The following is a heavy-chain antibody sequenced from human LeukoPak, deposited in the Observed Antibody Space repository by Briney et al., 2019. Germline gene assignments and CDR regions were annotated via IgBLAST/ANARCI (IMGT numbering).Heavy chain of an antibody. Sequence: GESLKISCKGSGYIFTSYWISWVRQMPGKGLERMGRIDPSDSYTNYSPSFQGHVTISADKSISTAFLQWSSLKASDTAMYYCATSPSGSSYLLDYWGQGTLVTVSS. CDR1: GYIFTSYW. CDR3: ATSPSGSSYLLDY. J-gene: IGHJ4*02. V-gene: IGHV5-10-1*01. CDR2: IDPSDSYT. D-gene: IGHD1-26*01.